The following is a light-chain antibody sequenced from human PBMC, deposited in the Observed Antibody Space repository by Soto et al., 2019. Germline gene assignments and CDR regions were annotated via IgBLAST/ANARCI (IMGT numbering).Light chain of an antibody. CDR3: QQYNDWPRT. V-gene: IGKV3-15*01. CDR2: GAS. J-gene: IGKJ4*01. CDR1: QSVRSH. Sequence: EVVMTQSPATLSVSPGERATLSCRASQSVRSHLAWSQQKPGQAPSLLIFGASTRATGVPARFSGSESGTEFTLTISSLQSEDVAVYFCQQYNDWPRTFGGGSKVDIK.